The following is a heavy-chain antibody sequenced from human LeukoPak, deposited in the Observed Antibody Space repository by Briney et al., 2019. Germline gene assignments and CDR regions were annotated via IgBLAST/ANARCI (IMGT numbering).Heavy chain of an antibody. Sequence: PSETLSLTCTVSGGSISSSSYYWGWIRQPPGKGLEWIGRTYTSGSTNYNPSLKSRVTISVDTSKNQFSLKLSSVTAADTAVYYCARDQQLGHYYYYYMDVWGKGTTVTISS. V-gene: IGHV4-39*07. D-gene: IGHD6-13*01. J-gene: IGHJ6*03. CDR2: TYTSGST. CDR3: ARDQQLGHYYYYYMDV. CDR1: GGSISSSSYY.